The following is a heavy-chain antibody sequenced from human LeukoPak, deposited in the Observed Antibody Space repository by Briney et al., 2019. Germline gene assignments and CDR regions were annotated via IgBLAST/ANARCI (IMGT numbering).Heavy chain of an antibody. Sequence: PSETLSLTCTVSGGSISSGGYSWSWIRQHPGKGLEWIGYIYYSGSTYYNPSLKSRVTISVDTSKNQFSLKLSSVTAADTAVYYCARDSIVGAPYFDYWGQGTLVTVSS. CDR1: GGSISSGGYS. V-gene: IGHV4-31*03. CDR2: IYYSGST. J-gene: IGHJ4*02. CDR3: ARDSIVGAPYFDY. D-gene: IGHD1-26*01.